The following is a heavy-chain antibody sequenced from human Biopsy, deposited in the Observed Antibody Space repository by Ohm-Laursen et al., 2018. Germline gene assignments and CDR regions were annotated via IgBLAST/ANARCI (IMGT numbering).Heavy chain of an antibody. Sequence: ASVKASCKASGYSFTTYDVNWVRQARGQGLEWMGGMIPNSGKTGYAQRFQGRVTLTMNTSIGTAYMELSGLRSEDTAVYYCARGSPRRVSIFEASIYWFDTWGQGTLVTVSS. CDR2: MIPNSGKT. D-gene: IGHD6-6*01. V-gene: IGHV1-8*01. CDR1: GYSFTTYD. J-gene: IGHJ5*02. CDR3: ARGSPRRVSIFEASIYWFDT.